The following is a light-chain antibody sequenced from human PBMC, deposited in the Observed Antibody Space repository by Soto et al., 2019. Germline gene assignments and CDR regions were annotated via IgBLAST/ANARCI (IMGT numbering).Light chain of an antibody. V-gene: IGLV1-40*01. CDR2: GNS. CDR1: SSNIGAGYD. CDR3: QSYDSSLSGVV. Sequence: QSVLTQPHSVSGAPGPRVTISCTGSSSNIGAGYDVHWYQQLPRTAPKLLIYGNSTRPSGVPDRSSGSKSVTSASLAITGLQAEDEAEYYCQSYDSSLSGVVFGVGTKLTVL. J-gene: IGLJ2*01.